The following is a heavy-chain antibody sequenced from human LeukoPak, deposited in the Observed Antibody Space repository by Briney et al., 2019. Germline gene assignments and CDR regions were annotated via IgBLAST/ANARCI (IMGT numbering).Heavy chain of an antibody. J-gene: IGHJ3*02. Sequence: PGGSLRLSCAASGFTFSSYWMSWVRQAPGKGLEWVANIKQDGSEKYYVGSVKGRFTISRDNAKNSLYLQMNSLRAEDTAVYYCARRAWAAAGLDAFDIWGQGTMVTVSS. V-gene: IGHV3-7*03. CDR1: GFTFSSYW. CDR3: ARRAWAAAGLDAFDI. D-gene: IGHD6-13*01. CDR2: IKQDGSEK.